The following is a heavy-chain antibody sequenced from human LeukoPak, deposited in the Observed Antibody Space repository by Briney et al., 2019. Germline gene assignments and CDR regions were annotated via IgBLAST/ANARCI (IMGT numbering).Heavy chain of an antibody. D-gene: IGHD4-17*01. V-gene: IGHV3-21*01. CDR2: ISSGSSAI. CDR3: ARGHTAVTRHFDF. J-gene: IGHJ4*02. CDR1: GFTFSSYS. Sequence: GGSLRLSCAASGFTFSSYSMNWVRQAPGKGLEWVSIISSGSSAIFSADALKGRFTISRDDAKNLLYLDMNSLRAEDTVVYYCARGHTAVTRHFDFWGQGTLVTVSS.